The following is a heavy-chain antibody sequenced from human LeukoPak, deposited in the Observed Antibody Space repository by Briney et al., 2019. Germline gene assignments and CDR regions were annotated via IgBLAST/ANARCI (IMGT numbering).Heavy chain of an antibody. Sequence: GGSLRLSCAASGFTFSSYAMHWVRQAPGKGLEWVAVISYDGSNKYYADSVKGRFTISRDNSKNTLYLQMNSLRAEDTAVYYCARRGASSGGLDYWGQGALVTVSS. CDR3: ARRGASSGGLDY. CDR2: ISYDGSNK. J-gene: IGHJ4*02. V-gene: IGHV3-30*04. D-gene: IGHD6-19*01. CDR1: GFTFSSYA.